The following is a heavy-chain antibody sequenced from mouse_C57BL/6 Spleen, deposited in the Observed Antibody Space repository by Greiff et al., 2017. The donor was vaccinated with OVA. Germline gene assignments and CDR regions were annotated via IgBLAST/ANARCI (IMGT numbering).Heavy chain of an antibody. J-gene: IGHJ1*03. D-gene: IGHD1-1*01. CDR1: GYAFSSSW. CDR3: ARCPITTVVATGYFDV. Sequence: QVQLKESGPELVKPGASVKISCKASGYAFSSSWMNWVKQRPGKGLEWIGRIYPGDGDTNYNGKFKGKATLTADKSSSTAYMQLSSLTSEDSAVYFCARCPITTVVATGYFDVWGTGTTVTVSS. V-gene: IGHV1-82*01. CDR2: IYPGDGDT.